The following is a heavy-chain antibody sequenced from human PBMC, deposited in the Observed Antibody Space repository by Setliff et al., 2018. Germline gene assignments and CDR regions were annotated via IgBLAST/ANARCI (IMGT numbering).Heavy chain of an antibody. D-gene: IGHD1-26*01. V-gene: IGHV4-4*08. CDR2: IYTSGST. J-gene: IGHJ4*02. Sequence: SETLSLTCTVSGGSISSYYWSWIRQPPWKGLEWIGYIYTSGSTNYNPSLKSRVTISLDTSKNQFSLKLSSVTAADTAVYYCARGERVGGFDYWGQGTLVTVSS. CDR3: ARGERVGGFDY. CDR1: GGSISSYY.